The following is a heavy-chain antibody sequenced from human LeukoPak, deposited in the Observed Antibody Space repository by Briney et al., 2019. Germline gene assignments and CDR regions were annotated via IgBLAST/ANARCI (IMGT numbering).Heavy chain of an antibody. CDR1: GYTFGAYY. D-gene: IGHD3-10*01. CDR2: IRPNSGGT. CDR3: AREAITMVNWFDP. Sequence: ASVKVSCKASGYTFGAYYMYWVRQAPGQGLEWMGWIRPNSGGTNYTQKFQGRVTMTRDTSISTAYMELSRLRSDDTAVYYCAREAITMVNWFDPWGQGTLVTVSS. V-gene: IGHV1-2*02. J-gene: IGHJ5*02.